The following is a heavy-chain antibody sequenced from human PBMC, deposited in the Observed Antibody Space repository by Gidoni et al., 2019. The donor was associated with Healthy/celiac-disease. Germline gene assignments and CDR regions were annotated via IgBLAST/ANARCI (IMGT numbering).Heavy chain of an antibody. D-gene: IGHD3-10*01. CDR2: IYYSGCT. CDR1: GGPISSYY. V-gene: IGHV4-59*01. Sequence: QVQLQESGPGLVKPSETLSLTCTVPGGPISSYYWSWIRQPPGKGLEWIGYIYYSGCTNYNPSLKSLVAISVNTSKNQFSLKLSSVTAADTAVYYCARNGPMAPYYYYCMDVWSKGTTVTVSS. CDR3: ARNGPMAPYYYYCMDV. J-gene: IGHJ6*03.